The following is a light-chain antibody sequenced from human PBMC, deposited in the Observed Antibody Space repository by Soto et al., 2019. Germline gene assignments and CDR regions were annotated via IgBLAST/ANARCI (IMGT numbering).Light chain of an antibody. CDR2: AGD. CDR3: SSYGGYSTYV. Sequence: SVLTRTAFLSGSPGQSVTISFPRTRLCVGNDNIFSWYQQHPGKAPILLIYAGDQRPSGISNRFSGSNSGNTASLTISGLQAEDEAVYYCSSYGGYSTYVFAPGTKVTVL. CDR1: RLCVGNDNI. V-gene: IGLV2-23*01. J-gene: IGLJ1*01.